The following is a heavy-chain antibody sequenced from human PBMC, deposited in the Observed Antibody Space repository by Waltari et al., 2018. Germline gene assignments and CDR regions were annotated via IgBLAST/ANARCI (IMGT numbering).Heavy chain of an antibody. J-gene: IGHJ4*02. V-gene: IGHV3-7*01. D-gene: IGHD5-18*01. CDR1: GFTFSSYW. CDR2: IKQDGSEK. CDR3: ARDPTGGYSYGYKVS. Sequence: EVQLVESGGGLVQPGGSLRLSCAASGFTFSSYWMSWVRQAPGKGLEWVANIKQDGSEKYYVDSVKGRFTISRDNAKNSLYLQMNSLRAEDTAVYYCARDPTGGYSYGYKVSWGQGTLVTVSS.